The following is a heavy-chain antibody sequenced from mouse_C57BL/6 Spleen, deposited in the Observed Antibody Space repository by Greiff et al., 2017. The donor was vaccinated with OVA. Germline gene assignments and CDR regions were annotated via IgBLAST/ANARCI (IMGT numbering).Heavy chain of an antibody. V-gene: IGHV14-4*01. Sequence: EVQLQQSGAELVRPGASVKLSCTASGFNIKDDYMHWVKQRPEQGLEWIGWIDPENGDTEYASKFQGKATITADTSSNTAYLQLSSLTSEDTAVYYCTTVFYDGYYEAWFAYWGQGTLVTVSA. D-gene: IGHD2-3*01. CDR1: GFNIKDDY. CDR3: TTVFYDGYYEAWFAY. J-gene: IGHJ3*01. CDR2: IDPENGDT.